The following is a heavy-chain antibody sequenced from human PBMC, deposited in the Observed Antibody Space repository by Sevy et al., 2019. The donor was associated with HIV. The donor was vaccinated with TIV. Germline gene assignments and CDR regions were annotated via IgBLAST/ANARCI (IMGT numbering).Heavy chain of an antibody. Sequence: GGSLRLSCAASGFTFSSYAMTWVRQAPGKGLEWVSTISGSADSTYYVDSVKGRFTISRDNSKNTLYLQMNSLRADDTAVYYCAKRPGSSNWYYFDYWGQGTLVTVSS. CDR1: GFTFSSYA. J-gene: IGHJ4*02. CDR2: ISGSADST. CDR3: AKRPGSSNWYYFDY. D-gene: IGHD6-13*01. V-gene: IGHV3-23*01.